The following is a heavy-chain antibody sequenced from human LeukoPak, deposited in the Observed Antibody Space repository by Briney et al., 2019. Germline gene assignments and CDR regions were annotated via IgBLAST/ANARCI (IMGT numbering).Heavy chain of an antibody. D-gene: IGHD5-24*01. V-gene: IGHV4-39*07. J-gene: IGHJ4*02. CDR3: ARTRAYHYNSPLDY. Sequence: SETLSLTCTVSGGSISSSSYYWGWIRQPPGKGLEWIGSIYYGGSTYYNPSLKSRVTISVDTSKNQFSLKLSSVTAADTAAYYCARTRAYHYNSPLDYWGQGTLVTVSS. CDR1: GGSISSSSYY. CDR2: IYYGGST.